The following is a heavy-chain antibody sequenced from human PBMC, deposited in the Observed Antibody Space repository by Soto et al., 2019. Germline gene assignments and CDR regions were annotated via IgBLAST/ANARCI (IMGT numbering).Heavy chain of an antibody. V-gene: IGHV1-69*13. Sequence: SVKVSCKASGGTFSSYAISWVRQAPGQGLEWMGGIIRMFGTTNYAQKFQGRVTITADESTTTAYMELSTLTSDDTGVYFCARSTPGYYYYGMDLWGQGSTVTVSS. CDR2: IIRMFGTT. D-gene: IGHD3-9*01. CDR3: ARSTPGYYYYGMDL. J-gene: IGHJ6*02. CDR1: GGTFSSYA.